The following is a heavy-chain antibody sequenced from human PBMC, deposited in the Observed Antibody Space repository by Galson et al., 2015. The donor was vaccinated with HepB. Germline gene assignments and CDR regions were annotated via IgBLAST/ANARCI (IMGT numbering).Heavy chain of an antibody. J-gene: IGHJ4*02. Sequence: SLRLSCAASGFTFSSYAMSWVRQTPGKGLEWVSGISGSGGRTSYADSVKGRFTISGDNSRNTLYLQMNSLRAADTTVYYCAKDRPLVIGATTDWGQGTLVTVSS. CDR1: GFTFSSYA. CDR2: ISGSGGRT. D-gene: IGHD1-26*01. V-gene: IGHV3-23*01. CDR3: AKDRPLVIGATTD.